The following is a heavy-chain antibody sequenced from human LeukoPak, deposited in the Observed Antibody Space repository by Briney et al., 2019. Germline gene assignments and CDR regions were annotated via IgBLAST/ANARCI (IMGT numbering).Heavy chain of an antibody. Sequence: AGGSLRLSCAASGFTFSSYEMNWVRQAPGKGLEWVSYISSSGSTIYYADSVKGRFTISRDNAKNSLYLQMNSLRAEDTAVYYCAKDYEGLPHDYWGQGTLVTVSS. CDR3: AKDYEGLPHDY. CDR2: ISSSGSTI. V-gene: IGHV3-48*03. J-gene: IGHJ4*02. D-gene: IGHD3-3*01. CDR1: GFTFSSYE.